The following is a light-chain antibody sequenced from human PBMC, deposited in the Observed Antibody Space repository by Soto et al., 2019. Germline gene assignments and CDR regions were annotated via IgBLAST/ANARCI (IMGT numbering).Light chain of an antibody. CDR1: QDIRNY. Sequence: DIQMTQSPSSLSASVGARVSITCQASQDIRNYLSWFQQKPGRAPKLLIYGASNLETGVPSRFRGSGYGTDFTFTISSLQPEDLATYYCQQYHNLPPFTFGPGTKVDIK. CDR2: GAS. CDR3: QQYHNLPPFT. V-gene: IGKV1-33*01. J-gene: IGKJ3*01.